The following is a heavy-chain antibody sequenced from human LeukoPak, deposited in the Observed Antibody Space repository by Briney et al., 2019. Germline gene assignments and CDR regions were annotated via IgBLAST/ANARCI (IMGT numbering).Heavy chain of an antibody. CDR2: INHNGNVN. CDR3: ARDSFGDYIDF. J-gene: IGHJ4*02. Sequence: GGSLRLSCAASGFTFSSYWMNWARQAPGKGLEWVASINHNGNVNYYVDSVKGRFTISRDNAKNSLYLQMSNLRAEDTAVYYCARDSFGDYIDFWGQGTQVTVSS. V-gene: IGHV3-7*01. CDR1: GFTFSSYW. D-gene: IGHD3-10*01.